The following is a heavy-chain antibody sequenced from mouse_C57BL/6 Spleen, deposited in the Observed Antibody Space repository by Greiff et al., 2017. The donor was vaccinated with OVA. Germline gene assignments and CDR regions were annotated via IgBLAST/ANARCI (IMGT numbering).Heavy chain of an antibody. J-gene: IGHJ2*01. D-gene: IGHD1-1*01. V-gene: IGHV1-26*01. CDR2: INPNNGGT. CDR1: GYTFTDYY. Sequence: VQLQQSGPELVKPGASVKISCKASGYTFTDYYMNWVKQSHGKSLEWIGDINPNNGGTSYNQKFKGKATLTVDKSSSTAYMELRSLTSEDSAVYYCARQRDYGSSFDYWGQGTTLTVSS. CDR3: ARQRDYGSSFDY.